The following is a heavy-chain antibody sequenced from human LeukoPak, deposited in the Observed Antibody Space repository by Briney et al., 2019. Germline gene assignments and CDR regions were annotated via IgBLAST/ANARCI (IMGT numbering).Heavy chain of an antibody. J-gene: IGHJ4*02. Sequence: PGETLRLSCAASGFTFSSFGMSWVRQAPGKGLEWVSSISGSGATTYYADSLKGRFIISRDNSKNRLYVQMNSLRAEDTAVYYCAKEGGYGDIFDYWGQGSLVTVSS. CDR2: ISGSGATT. V-gene: IGHV3-23*01. D-gene: IGHD4-17*01. CDR3: AKEGGYGDIFDY. CDR1: GFTFSSFG.